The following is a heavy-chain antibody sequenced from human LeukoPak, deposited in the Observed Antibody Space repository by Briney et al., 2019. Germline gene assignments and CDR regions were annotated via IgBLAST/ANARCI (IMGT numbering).Heavy chain of an antibody. J-gene: IGHJ4*02. Sequence: QSGGSLRLSCAASGFTFSNYGMNWVRQAPGRGLEWVSGITGPGSTTYYADSVKGRFTISRDNSKNTLYLQMNSLRAEDTAVYYCAKDLWFGAFGYWGQGTLVTVSS. V-gene: IGHV3-23*01. CDR3: AKDLWFGAFGY. CDR2: ITGPGSTT. CDR1: GFTFSNYG. D-gene: IGHD3-10*01.